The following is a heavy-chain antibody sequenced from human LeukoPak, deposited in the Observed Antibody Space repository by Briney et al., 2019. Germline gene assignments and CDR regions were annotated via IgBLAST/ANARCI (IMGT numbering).Heavy chain of an antibody. V-gene: IGHV1-2*02. CDR1: GYTFTGYY. CDR2: IIPNSGGT. CDR3: ARDRGVTMVRGVILGMDV. D-gene: IGHD3-10*01. J-gene: IGHJ6*02. Sequence: GASVKVSCKAPGYTFTGYYMHWVRQAPGQGLEWMGWIIPNSGGTNYAQKFQGRVTMTRDTSISTAYMELSRLRSDDTAVYYCARDRGVTMVRGVILGMDVWGQGTTVTVSS.